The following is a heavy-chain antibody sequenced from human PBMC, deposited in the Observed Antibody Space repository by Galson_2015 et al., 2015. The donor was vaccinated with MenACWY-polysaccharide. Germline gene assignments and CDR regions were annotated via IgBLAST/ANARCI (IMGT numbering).Heavy chain of an antibody. J-gene: IGHJ5*02. CDR2: IKQDGSEK. V-gene: IGHV3-7*01. CDR3: ARGRITIGP. CDR1: GFTVSGYW. Sequence: LRLTCAASGFTVSGYWMTWVRQAPGKGREGGANIKQDGSEKNYVDSVEGRFTISGDNAKNSLYLQMNSLRAEDTAVYYCARGRITIGPWGQGTLVTVSS. D-gene: IGHD3-3*01.